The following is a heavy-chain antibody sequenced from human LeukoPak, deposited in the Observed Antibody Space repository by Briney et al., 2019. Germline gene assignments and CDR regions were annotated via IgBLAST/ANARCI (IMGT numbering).Heavy chain of an antibody. J-gene: IGHJ4*02. CDR3: ARAVYSSSALDY. Sequence: SETLSLTCSFSGSSINSYYWSWIRQPPGNGLEWIGYNYYGGPTNYNPSLKSRVTISVDTSKNQFSLRLTSVTAADTAVYYCARAVYSSSALDYWGQGTLVTVSS. D-gene: IGHD6-13*01. CDR2: NYYGGPT. V-gene: IGHV4-59*01. CDR1: GSSINSYY.